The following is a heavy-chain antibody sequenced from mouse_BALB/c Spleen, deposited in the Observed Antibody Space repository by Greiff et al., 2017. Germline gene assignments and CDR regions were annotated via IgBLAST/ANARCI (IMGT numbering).Heavy chain of an antibody. D-gene: IGHD2-4*01. V-gene: IGHV5-6-5*01. J-gene: IGHJ3*01. CDR3: ARGDYDGAY. CDR2: ISSGGST. CDR1: GFTFSSYA. Sequence: EVRRVESGGGLVKPGGSLKLSCAASGFTFSSYAMSWVRQTPEKRLEWVASISSGGSTYYPDSVKGRFTISRDNARNILYLQMSSLRSEDTAMYYCARGDYDGAYWGQGTLVTVSA.